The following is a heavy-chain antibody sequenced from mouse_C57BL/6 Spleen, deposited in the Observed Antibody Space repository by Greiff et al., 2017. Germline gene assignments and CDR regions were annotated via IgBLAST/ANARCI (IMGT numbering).Heavy chain of an antibody. J-gene: IGHJ3*01. V-gene: IGHV1-74*01. CDR1: GYTFTSYW. CDR2: IHPSDSDT. D-gene: IGHD1-1*01. Sequence: QVQLKQPGAELVKPGASVKVSCKASGYTFTSYWMHWVKQRPGQGLEWIGRIHPSDSDTNYNQKFKGKATLTVDKSSSTAYMQLSSLTSEDSAVXYCAGGYYGSSYPFAYWGQGTLVTVSA. CDR3: AGGYYGSSYPFAY.